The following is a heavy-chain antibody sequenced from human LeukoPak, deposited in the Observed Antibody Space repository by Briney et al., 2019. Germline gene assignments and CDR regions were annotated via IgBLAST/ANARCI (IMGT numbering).Heavy chain of an antibody. Sequence: GRSLRLSCAASGFTFSSYGMHWVRQPPGKGLEWVAFITYDRGDKYYADSVKGRFTISRDSSKTTLYLQMNSLRAEDTAVYYCTRDPPTAVAALGRGNYFDDWGQGTLATVSS. CDR3: TRDPPTAVAALGRGNYFDD. V-gene: IGHV3-30*03. D-gene: IGHD6-19*01. J-gene: IGHJ4*02. CDR1: GFTFSSYG. CDR2: ITYDRGDK.